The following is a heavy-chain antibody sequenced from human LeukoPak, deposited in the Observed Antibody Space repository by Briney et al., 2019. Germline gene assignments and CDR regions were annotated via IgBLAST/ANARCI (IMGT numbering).Heavy chain of an antibody. CDR1: GGSISNYY. CDR2: IHTSGST. J-gene: IGHJ4*02. V-gene: IGHV4-4*07. D-gene: IGHD4-17*01. Sequence: SETLSLTCTVSGGSISNYYRTWIRQPAGKGLEWIGRIHTSGSTHYNPSLKSRVTISVDKSKSQFSLKLSSVTAADTAVYYCAALGDYSAAVEYWGQGTLVTVSS. CDR3: AALGDYSAAVEY.